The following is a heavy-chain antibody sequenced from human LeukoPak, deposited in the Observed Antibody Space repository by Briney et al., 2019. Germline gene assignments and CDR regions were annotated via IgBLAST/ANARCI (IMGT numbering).Heavy chain of an antibody. Sequence: SETLSLTCTVSGGSISSGGYYWSWIRQHPGKGLEWIGYIYYSGSTYYNPSLKSRVTISVDTSKNQFSLKLSSVTAADTDVYYCARVARDGYNKHYFDYWGQGTLVTVSS. CDR1: GGSISSGGYY. CDR2: IYYSGST. J-gene: IGHJ4*02. CDR3: ARVARDGYNKHYFDY. D-gene: IGHD5-24*01. V-gene: IGHV4-31*03.